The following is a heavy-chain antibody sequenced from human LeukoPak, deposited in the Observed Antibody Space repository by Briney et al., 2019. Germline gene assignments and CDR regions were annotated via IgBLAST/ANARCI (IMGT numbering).Heavy chain of an antibody. V-gene: IGHV3-23*01. CDR3: ASHIAVAGNYWYFDL. CDR2: ISGSGGST. J-gene: IGHJ2*01. Sequence: GGSLRLSCAASGFTFSSYAMSWVRQAPGKGLEWVPAISGSGGSTYYADSVKGRFTISRDNSKNTLYLKMNSLRAEDTAVYYCASHIAVAGNYWYFDLWGRGTLVTVSS. D-gene: IGHD6-19*01. CDR1: GFTFSSYA.